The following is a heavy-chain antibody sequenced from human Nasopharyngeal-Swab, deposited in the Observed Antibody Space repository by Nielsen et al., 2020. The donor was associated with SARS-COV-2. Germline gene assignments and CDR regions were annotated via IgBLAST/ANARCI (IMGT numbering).Heavy chain of an antibody. D-gene: IGHD6-19*01. V-gene: IGHV1-69*13. CDR3: ARGWSQNENWFDP. J-gene: IGHJ5*02. Sequence: SVKVPCKASGGTFISYAISWVRQAPGQGLEWMGGIIPIFGTANYAQKFQGRVTITADESTSTAYMELSSLRSEDTAVYYCARGWSQNENWFDPWGQGTLVTVSS. CDR2: IIPIFGTA. CDR1: GGTFISYA.